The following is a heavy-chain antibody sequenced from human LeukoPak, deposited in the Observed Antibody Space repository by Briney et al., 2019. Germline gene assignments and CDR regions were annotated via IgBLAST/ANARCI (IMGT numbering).Heavy chain of an antibody. Sequence: GGSLRLSCAASGFTFSDYIINWVRQAPGKGLEWISYISSSGGTIYYADSVKGRFTISRDNAKNSLYLQMNSLRAEDTAVYYCARDNMEDAFDIWGQGTMVTVSS. CDR3: ARDNMEDAFDI. V-gene: IGHV3-11*01. CDR2: ISSSGGTI. CDR1: GFTFSDYI. D-gene: IGHD1-1*01. J-gene: IGHJ3*02.